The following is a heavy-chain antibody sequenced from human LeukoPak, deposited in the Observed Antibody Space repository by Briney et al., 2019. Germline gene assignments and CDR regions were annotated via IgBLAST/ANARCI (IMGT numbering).Heavy chain of an antibody. CDR1: GFTFSTCA. CDR2: ISGSAYST. J-gene: IGHJ4*02. CDR3: AKATYSSSWNLYFDY. D-gene: IGHD6-13*01. Sequence: GGSLRLSCAASGFTFSTCAMSWVRQAPGKGLEWVSTISGSAYSTYYADSVKGRFTISRDNSKNTLFLQMNSLRAEDTAVYYCAKATYSSSWNLYFDYWGQGTLVTVSS. V-gene: IGHV3-23*01.